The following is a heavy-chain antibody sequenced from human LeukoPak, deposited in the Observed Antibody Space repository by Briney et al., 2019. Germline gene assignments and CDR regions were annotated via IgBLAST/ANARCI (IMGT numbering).Heavy chain of an antibody. CDR2: INPSSGTT. V-gene: IGHV1-46*01. J-gene: IGHJ4*02. Sequence: ASVKVSCKTSGYSFIQYYMHWVRQAPGQGLEWMGIINPSSGTTTYAQKFQGRVTMTRDTSTRTVYMDLSSLRSDDTAVYYCAKASYYYDSSGYSGASDYWGQGTLVTVSS. D-gene: IGHD3-22*01. CDR3: AKASYYYDSSGYSGASDY. CDR1: GYSFIQYY.